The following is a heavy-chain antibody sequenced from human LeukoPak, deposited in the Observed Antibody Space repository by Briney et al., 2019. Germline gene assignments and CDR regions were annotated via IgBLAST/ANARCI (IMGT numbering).Heavy chain of an antibody. V-gene: IGHV3-7*01. Sequence: GGSLRLSCAVSGFTLNDYWMSWVRQAPGKGLEWVANINLNGNMKYYVDSVKGRFTISRDNAKGAVFLQMNSLRGDDTAIYYCTREKSAADHWGQGTLVTVSS. D-gene: IGHD6-13*01. CDR2: INLNGNMK. CDR1: GFTLNDYW. CDR3: TREKSAADH. J-gene: IGHJ4*02.